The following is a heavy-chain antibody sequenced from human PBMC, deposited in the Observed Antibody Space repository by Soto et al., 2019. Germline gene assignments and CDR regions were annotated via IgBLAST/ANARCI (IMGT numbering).Heavy chain of an antibody. D-gene: IGHD6-6*01. Sequence: ASVKVSCKTSGYTVTAYHMHWVRQAPGQGLEWMGIVNPSLARANYAQKFQDRVAMTWDTSINPFYMELTSLRSDDTAVYCWAKGRYSSSSFFFFDFWGQGTLVTVSS. CDR2: VNPSLARA. CDR1: GYTVTAYH. CDR3: AKGRYSSSSFFFFDF. V-gene: IGHV1-46*01. J-gene: IGHJ4*02.